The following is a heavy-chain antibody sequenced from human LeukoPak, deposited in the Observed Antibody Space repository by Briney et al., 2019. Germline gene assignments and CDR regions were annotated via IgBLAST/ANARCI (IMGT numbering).Heavy chain of an antibody. V-gene: IGHV3-66*02. CDR1: GFTVDNNY. CDR3: ARVRNGNEFDY. Sequence: GGSPRLSCAASGFTVDNNYMTWVRQAPGKGLEWVSVIYSDGGTYSADSVKGRFSISRDNSKNTLYLQMNSLRPEDTAVYFCARVRNGNEFDYWGQGTLVTVSS. D-gene: IGHD4-23*01. CDR2: IYSDGGT. J-gene: IGHJ4*02.